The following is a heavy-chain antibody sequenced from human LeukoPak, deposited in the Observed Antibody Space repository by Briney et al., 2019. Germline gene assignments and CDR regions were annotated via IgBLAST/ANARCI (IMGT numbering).Heavy chain of an antibody. CDR3: ARVPSGYSSNWFDP. CDR1: GYTFTSYG. J-gene: IGHJ5*02. V-gene: IGHV1-18*01. CDR2: ISAYNGNT. Sequence: ASVKVSCKASGYTFTSYGISWVRQAPGHGLEWRGWISAYNGNTNYVQKLQGRVTMTTDTSTSTAYMELRSLRSDDTAVYYCARVPSGYSSNWFDPWGHGTLVTVSS. D-gene: IGHD3-22*01.